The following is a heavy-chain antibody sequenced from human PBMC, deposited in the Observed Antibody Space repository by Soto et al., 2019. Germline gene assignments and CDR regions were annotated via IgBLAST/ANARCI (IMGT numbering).Heavy chain of an antibody. CDR2: ISGSGGST. CDR1: GFTFSSYA. CDR3: AKGLNARGYSGYYFDY. Sequence: GGSLRLSCAASGFTFSSYAMSWVRQAPGKGLEWVSAISGSGGSTYYADSVKGRFTISRDNSKNTLYLQMNSLRAEDTAVYYCAKGLNARGYSGYYFDYWGQGTLVTVSS. J-gene: IGHJ4*02. V-gene: IGHV3-23*01. D-gene: IGHD5-12*01.